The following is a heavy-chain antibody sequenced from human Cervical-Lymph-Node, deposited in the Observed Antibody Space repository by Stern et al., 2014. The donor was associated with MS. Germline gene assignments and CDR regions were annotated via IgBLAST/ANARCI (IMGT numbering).Heavy chain of an antibody. CDR1: GCTLSSYA. V-gene: IGHV1-3*01. J-gene: IGHJ4*03. Sequence: QVQLVESGAEVKKPGASVKVSCKASGCTLSSYAMHWVRQAPGQGLEWLGRINAGNGDTKYSQKFKGRVTITTDTYANIAYMELSSLTAEDTAVYYCTTGLSTISFVLRYWGQGTLVTVSS. D-gene: IGHD2-2*01. CDR2: INAGNGDT. CDR3: TTGLSTISFVLRY.